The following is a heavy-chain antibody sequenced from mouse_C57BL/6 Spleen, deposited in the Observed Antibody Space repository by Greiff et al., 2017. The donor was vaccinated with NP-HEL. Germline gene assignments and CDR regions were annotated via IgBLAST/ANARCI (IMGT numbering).Heavy chain of an antibody. CDR2: IYPGDGDT. CDR1: GYAFSSSW. J-gene: IGHJ2*01. Sequence: QVQLQQSGPELVKPGASVKISCKASGYAFSSSWMNWVKQRPGKGLEWIGRIYPGDGDTNYNGKFKGKATLTADKSSSTAYMQLSSLTSEDSAVYFCARGDISGDYFDYWGQGTTRTVSS. CDR3: ARGDISGDYFDY. V-gene: IGHV1-82*01. D-gene: IGHD1-3*01.